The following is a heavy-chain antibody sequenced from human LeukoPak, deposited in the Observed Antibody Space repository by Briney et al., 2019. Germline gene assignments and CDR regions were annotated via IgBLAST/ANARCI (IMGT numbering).Heavy chain of an antibody. J-gene: IGHJ5*02. D-gene: IGHD2-15*01. V-gene: IGHV3-53*01. CDR2: IYSGGST. Sequence: PGGSLRLSCAASGFTVSSYYMSWVRQAPGKGLEWVSVIYSGGSTYYTDSVKGRFTISRDNSKNTLYLQMNSLRAEDTAAYYCARATYCSGGSCYAFDPWGQGILVTVSS. CDR3: ARATYCSGGSCYAFDP. CDR1: GFTVSSYY.